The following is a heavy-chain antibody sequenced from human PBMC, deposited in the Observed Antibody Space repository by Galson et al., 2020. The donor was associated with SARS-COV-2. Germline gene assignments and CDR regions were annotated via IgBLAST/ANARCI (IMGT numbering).Heavy chain of an antibody. CDR1: GFTFSSYG. CDR3: AKGQALLLWFGELFFNMDSMDV. V-gene: IGHV3-30*18. Sequence: GESLKISCAASGFTFSSYGMHWVRQAPGQGLEWVAVISYDGSNKYYADSVKGRFTISRDNSKNTLYLQMNSLRAEDTAVYYCAKGQALLLWFGELFFNMDSMDVWGQGTTVTVSS. D-gene: IGHD3-10*01. CDR2: ISYDGSNK. J-gene: IGHJ6*02.